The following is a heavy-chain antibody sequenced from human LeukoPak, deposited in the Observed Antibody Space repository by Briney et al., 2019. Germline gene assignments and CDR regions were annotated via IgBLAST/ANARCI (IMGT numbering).Heavy chain of an antibody. CDR1: GYTFSGYY. J-gene: IGHJ4*02. CDR3: ARAKSSSWYDY. V-gene: IGHV1-2*06. CDR2: INPNSGGT. D-gene: IGHD6-13*01. Sequence: ASVKVSCKASGYTFSGYYMHWVRQAPAQGLEWMGRINPNSGGTNYAQKFQGRVTMTRDTSISTAYMELSRLRSDDTAVYYCARAKSSSWYDYWGQGTLVTVSS.